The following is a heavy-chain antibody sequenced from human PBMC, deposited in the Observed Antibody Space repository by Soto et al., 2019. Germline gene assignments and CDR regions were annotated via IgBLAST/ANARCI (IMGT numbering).Heavy chain of an antibody. CDR3: ARDGDYDFWSGYYI. Sequence: SVKVSCKASGGTFSSYAISWVRQAPGQGLEWMGGIIPIFGTANYAQKFQGRVTITADKSTSTAYMELSSLRSEDTAVYYCARDGDYDFWSGYYIWGQGPLATVSS. CDR2: IIPIFGTA. J-gene: IGHJ4*02. V-gene: IGHV1-69*06. D-gene: IGHD3-3*01. CDR1: GGTFSSYA.